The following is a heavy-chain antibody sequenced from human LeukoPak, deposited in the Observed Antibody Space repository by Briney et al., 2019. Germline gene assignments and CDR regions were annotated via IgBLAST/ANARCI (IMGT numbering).Heavy chain of an antibody. V-gene: IGHV3-9*01. CDR2: ISWNSGSI. D-gene: IGHD2-2*01. J-gene: IGHJ5*02. Sequence: GGSLRLSCAASGFTFDDYAMHWVRQAPGKGLEWVSGISWNSGSIGYADSAKGRFTISRDNAKNSLYLQMNSLRAEDTALYYCAKGRDKYQLLSKNWFDPWGQGTLVTVSS. CDR1: GFTFDDYA. CDR3: AKGRDKYQLLSKNWFDP.